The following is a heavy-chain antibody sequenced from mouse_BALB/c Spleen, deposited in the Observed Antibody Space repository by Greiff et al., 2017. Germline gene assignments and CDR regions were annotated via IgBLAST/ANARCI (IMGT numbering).Heavy chain of an antibody. J-gene: IGHJ4*01. CDR2: IDPSDSYT. CDR1: GYTFTSYW. D-gene: IGHD1-1*01. Sequence: QVQLQQPGAELVKPGASVKMSCKASGYTFTSYWMHWVKQRPGQGLEWIGVIDPSDSYTSYNQKFKGKATLTVDTSSSTAYMELRSLTSEDSAVYYCTRYGGNYAMDYWGQGTSVTVSS. CDR3: TRYGGNYAMDY. V-gene: IGHV1S127*01.